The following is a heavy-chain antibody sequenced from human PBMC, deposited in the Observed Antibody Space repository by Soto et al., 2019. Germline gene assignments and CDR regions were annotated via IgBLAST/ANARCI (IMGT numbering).Heavy chain of an antibody. CDR2: ISGSGGST. V-gene: IGHV3-23*01. Sequence: GGSLRLSCAASGFTFSSYAMNWVRQAPGKVLEWVSVISGSGGSTYYADSVKGRFTISRDSSKNTLYLQMNSLRAEDTAVYYCARDFQPYCSSSSCSENWFDPWCQGXLLTVYS. J-gene: IGHJ5*02. D-gene: IGHD2-2*01. CDR1: GFTFSSYA. CDR3: ARDFQPYCSSSSCSENWFDP.